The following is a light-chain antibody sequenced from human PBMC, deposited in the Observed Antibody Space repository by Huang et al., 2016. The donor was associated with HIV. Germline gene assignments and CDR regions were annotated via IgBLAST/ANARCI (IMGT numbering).Light chain of an antibody. CDR3: QQYNNWPPLIT. J-gene: IGKJ5*01. CDR2: GAS. CDR1: QSVSSN. Sequence: EIVMTQSPATLSVSPGERATLDCRASQSVSSNLAWYQQKPGQAPRLLIYGASTRATGIPARFSGSGSGTEFTLTISSLQSEDFAVYYCQQYNNWPPLITFGQGTRLEIK. V-gene: IGKV3-15*01.